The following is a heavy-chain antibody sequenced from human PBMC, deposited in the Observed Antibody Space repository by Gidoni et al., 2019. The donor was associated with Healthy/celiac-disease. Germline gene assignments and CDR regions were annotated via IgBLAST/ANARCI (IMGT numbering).Heavy chain of an antibody. Sequence: QLQLQESGPGLVKPSETLSLTCTVSGGSISSSSYYWGWIRQPPGKGLEWIGSIYYSGSTYYNPSLKSRVTISVDTSKNQFSLKLSSVTAADTAVYYCARRSVDTARGHFDYWGQGTLVTVSS. CDR2: IYYSGST. CDR1: GGSISSSSYY. D-gene: IGHD5-18*01. V-gene: IGHV4-39*01. J-gene: IGHJ4*02. CDR3: ARRSVDTARGHFDY.